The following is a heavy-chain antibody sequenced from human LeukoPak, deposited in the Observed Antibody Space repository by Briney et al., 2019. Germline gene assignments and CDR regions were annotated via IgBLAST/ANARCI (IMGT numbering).Heavy chain of an antibody. D-gene: IGHD1-1*01. J-gene: IGHJ4*02. CDR3: ARSTGPIDY. Sequence: SQTLSLTCAISGDIVSSNSAAWNWIRQSPSRGLEWLGRTYYRSKWYTYYAVSVKSRISINRDTSKNQISLQLNSVTPEDTAVYYCARSTGPIDYWGQGTLVTVSS. CDR1: GDIVSSNSAA. CDR2: TYYRSKWYT. V-gene: IGHV6-1*01.